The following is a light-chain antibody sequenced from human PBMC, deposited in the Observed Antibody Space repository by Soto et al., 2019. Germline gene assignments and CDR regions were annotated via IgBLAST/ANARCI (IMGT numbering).Light chain of an antibody. J-gene: IGKJ1*01. Sequence: EIVLTQSPGTLSLSPGERATLSCRASQSVSSSYLAWYQQKPGQAPRLLIYGASSRATGIPDRFSGSGSGTDFTLTICGLEHEDFAVYYCQQYGSSRTFGQGTKVEIK. CDR3: QQYGSSRT. CDR2: GAS. V-gene: IGKV3-20*01. CDR1: QSVSSSY.